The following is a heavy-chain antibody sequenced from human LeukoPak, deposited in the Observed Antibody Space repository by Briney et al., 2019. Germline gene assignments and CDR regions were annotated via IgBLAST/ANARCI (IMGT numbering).Heavy chain of an antibody. CDR2: ISGSGGST. V-gene: IGHV3-23*01. Sequence: GGSLRLSCAASGFTFSSYAMSWVRQAPGKGLEWVSAISGSGGSTYYADSVKGRFTISRDNSKNTLYLQMNSLRAEDTAVYYCAKVSGDYVWGSYRYRDYWGQGTLVTVSS. CDR3: AKVSGDYVWGSYRYRDY. CDR1: GFTFSSYA. D-gene: IGHD3-16*02. J-gene: IGHJ4*02.